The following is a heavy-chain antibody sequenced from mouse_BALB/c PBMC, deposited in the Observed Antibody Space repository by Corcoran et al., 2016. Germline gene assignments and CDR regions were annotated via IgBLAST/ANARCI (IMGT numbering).Heavy chain of an antibody. V-gene: IGHV1S136*01. Sequence: EVQLQQSGPELIKPGASVKMSCKASGYTFTSYVIHWVKQKPGQGLEWIGYIYPYNAGTKYNEKFKGKATLTSDKSSSTAYMELSSLTSEDSAVYYCAREVPGGNPFDYWGQGTTLTVSS. J-gene: IGHJ2*01. CDR2: IYPYNAGT. CDR3: AREVPGGNPFDY. CDR1: GYTFTSYV. D-gene: IGHD2-1*01.